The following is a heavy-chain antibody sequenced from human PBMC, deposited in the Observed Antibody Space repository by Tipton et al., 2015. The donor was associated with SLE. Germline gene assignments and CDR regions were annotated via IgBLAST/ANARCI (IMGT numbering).Heavy chain of an antibody. D-gene: IGHD3-22*01. J-gene: IGHJ3*02. CDR2: INHSGST. Sequence: TLSLTCAVYGGSFSGYYWSWIRQPPGKGLEWIGEINHSGSTNYNPSLKSRVTISVDTSKNQFSLKLSSVTAADTAVYYCAREAYDSSGTYSGFGAFDIWGQGTMVTVSS. V-gene: IGHV4-34*01. CDR3: AREAYDSSGTYSGFGAFDI. CDR1: GGSFSGYY.